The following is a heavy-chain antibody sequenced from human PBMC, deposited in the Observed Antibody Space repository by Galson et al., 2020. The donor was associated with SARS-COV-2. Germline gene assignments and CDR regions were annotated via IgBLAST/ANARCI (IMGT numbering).Heavy chain of an antibody. Sequence: GGSLRLSCVVSGSRFSSYGLTWVRQAPGKGLEWVSSISGSGGTKSYADSVKGRFTISRDNSKNTLYLQMNSLRVDDTAAYYCARGGGPATITINWFDPWGQGTLVTVSS. CDR2: ISGSGGTK. D-gene: IGHD2-2*02. V-gene: IGHV3-23*01. J-gene: IGHJ5*02. CDR1: GSRFSSYG. CDR3: ARGGGPATITINWFDP.